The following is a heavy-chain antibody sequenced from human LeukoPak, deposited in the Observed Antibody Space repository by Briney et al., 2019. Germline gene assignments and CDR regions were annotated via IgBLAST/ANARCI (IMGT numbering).Heavy chain of an antibody. J-gene: IGHJ4*02. V-gene: IGHV4-4*02. CDR3: AREGGPYRPLDY. CDR1: GGSISSTNW. CDR2: VHLSGRT. Sequence: SRTLSLTCGVSGGSISSTNWWTWVRQPPGEGLEWIGEVHLSGRTNYNPSLESRVTMSVDMSENHISLKLTSVTAAATAVYYCAREGGPYRPLDYSGQGTLVTVSS.